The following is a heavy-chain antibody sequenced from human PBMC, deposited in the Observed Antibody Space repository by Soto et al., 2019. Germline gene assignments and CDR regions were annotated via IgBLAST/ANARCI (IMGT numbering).Heavy chain of an antibody. CDR1: GGSISGHY. Sequence: NPSETLSLTCAVYGGSISGHYWSWIRQSPGKALEWIGYIYYSGSTNYNPSLKSRVAMSVDTSNNQFSLRLSSVTAADTAVYICARGPHYYGSTSLYKFRSGFDSWGQGTLVTVSS. CDR2: IYYSGST. J-gene: IGHJ4*02. V-gene: IGHV4-59*08. CDR3: ARGPHYYGSTSLYKFRSGFDS. D-gene: IGHD3-10*01.